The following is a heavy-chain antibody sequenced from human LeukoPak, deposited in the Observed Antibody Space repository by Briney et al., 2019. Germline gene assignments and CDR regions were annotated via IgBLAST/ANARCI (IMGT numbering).Heavy chain of an antibody. J-gene: IGHJ3*02. CDR3: AKARIDYGGNIDAFDI. CDR1: GFTFSSYA. CDR2: ISGSGGIT. V-gene: IGHV3-23*01. Sequence: PGGSLRLSCAASGFTFSSYAMSWVRQAPGKGLEWVSAISGSGGITYYADSVKGRFTISRDNSKNTLYLQMNSLRDEDTAVYYCAKARIDYGGNIDAFDIWGQGTMVTVSS. D-gene: IGHD4-23*01.